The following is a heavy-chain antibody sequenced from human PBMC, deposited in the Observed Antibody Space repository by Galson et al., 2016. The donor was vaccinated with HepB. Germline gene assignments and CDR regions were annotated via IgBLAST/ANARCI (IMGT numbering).Heavy chain of an antibody. J-gene: IGHJ4*02. V-gene: IGHV3-23*01. D-gene: IGHD2-15*01. Sequence: SLRLSCAASGFTFSSSAMSWVRQAPGKGLEWVSSISDSGASTYYADSVRGRFTISRDNSKNAQYLQMKSLRVEDTAVYYCTSQRGYGRLTSDWGQGTLVTVSS. CDR1: GFTFSSSA. CDR3: TSQRGYGRLTSD. CDR2: ISDSGAST.